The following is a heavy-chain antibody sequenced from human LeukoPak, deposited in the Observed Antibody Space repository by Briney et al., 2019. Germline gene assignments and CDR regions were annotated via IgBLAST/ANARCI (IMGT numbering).Heavy chain of an antibody. CDR2: ISGNGGET. CDR1: GFTFSTFA. CDR3: AKDQDGDPSGYYPLGFDC. J-gene: IGHJ4*02. V-gene: IGHV3-23*01. Sequence: PGGSLRLSCVASGFTFSTFAMTWVRQAPGKGPEWVSTISGNGGETKYADSVKGRFTISRDNSNNTLYLQLDSLRAEDAALYHCAKDQDGDPSGYYPLGFDCWGQGTLVTVSS. D-gene: IGHD3-22*01.